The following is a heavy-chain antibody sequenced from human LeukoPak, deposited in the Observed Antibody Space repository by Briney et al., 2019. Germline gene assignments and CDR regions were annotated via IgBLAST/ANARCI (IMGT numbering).Heavy chain of an antibody. V-gene: IGHV3-23*01. CDR2: ISGSGGST. CDR1: GFSFSAYS. J-gene: IGHJ4*02. D-gene: IGHD3-22*01. Sequence: GSLRLSCAASGFSFSAYSMNWVRQAPGKGLEWVSGISGSGGSTYYADSVKGRFTISRDNSKNTLYLQMNSLRAEDTAVYYCYYYDSSGYYPQTKIDYWGQGTLVTVSS. CDR3: YYYDSSGYYPQTKIDY.